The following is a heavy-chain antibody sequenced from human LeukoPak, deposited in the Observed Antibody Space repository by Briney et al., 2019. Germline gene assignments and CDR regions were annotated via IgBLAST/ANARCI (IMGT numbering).Heavy chain of an antibody. CDR3: ARGRSIAVAGTLLY. J-gene: IGHJ4*02. Sequence: ASVKVSCKASGYIFTAYYMHWVRQAPGQGLEWMGWIDPNSGDSNSAPRFQGRVTMTRDTSISTAYMELSRLRSDDTAVYYCARGRSIAVAGTLLYWGQGTLVTVSS. V-gene: IGHV1-2*02. CDR1: GYIFTAYY. CDR2: IDPNSGDS. D-gene: IGHD6-19*01.